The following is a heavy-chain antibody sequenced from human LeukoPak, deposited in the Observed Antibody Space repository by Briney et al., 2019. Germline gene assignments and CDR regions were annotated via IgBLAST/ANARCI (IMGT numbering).Heavy chain of an antibody. CDR3: AKYDYGGNSVSWFDP. V-gene: IGHV3-23*01. J-gene: IGHJ5*02. Sequence: GGSLRLSCAASGFTFSSYAMSWVRQAPGKGLEWVSAISGSGGSTYYADSVKGRFTISRDNSKNTLYLQMNSLRAEDTAVYYCAKYDYGGNSVSWFDPWGQGTLVTVSS. CDR1: GFTFSSYA. CDR2: ISGSGGST. D-gene: IGHD4-23*01.